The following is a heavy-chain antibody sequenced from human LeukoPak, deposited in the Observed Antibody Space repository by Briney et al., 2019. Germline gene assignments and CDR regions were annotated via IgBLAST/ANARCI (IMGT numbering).Heavy chain of an antibody. Sequence: PGGSLRLSCAASGFTFSSYEMNWVRQAPGKGLEWVSSISSSSIYIYYGDSVKGRFTISRDNARNSLYLQMNSLRAEDTAVYYCARGYSNYGYAFDIWGQGTMVTVSS. CDR1: GFTFSSYE. V-gene: IGHV3-21*01. D-gene: IGHD4-11*01. J-gene: IGHJ3*02. CDR2: ISSSSIYI. CDR3: ARGYSNYGYAFDI.